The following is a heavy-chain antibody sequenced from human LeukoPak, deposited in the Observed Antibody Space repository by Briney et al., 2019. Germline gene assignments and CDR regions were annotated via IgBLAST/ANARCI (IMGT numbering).Heavy chain of an antibody. J-gene: IGHJ4*02. V-gene: IGHV3-23*01. Sequence: GGSLRLSCAASGFTFSSYAMSWVRQAPGKGLEWVSAISGSGGSTYYADSVKGRFTISRDNSKNTLYLQMNSLRAEDTAVYYCAKNAGYYYDSSAVGQDYWGQGTLVTVSS. D-gene: IGHD3-22*01. CDR1: GFTFSSYA. CDR2: ISGSGGST. CDR3: AKNAGYYYDSSAVGQDY.